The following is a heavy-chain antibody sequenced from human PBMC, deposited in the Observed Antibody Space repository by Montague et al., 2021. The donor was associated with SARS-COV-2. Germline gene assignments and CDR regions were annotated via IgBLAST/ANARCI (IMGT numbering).Heavy chain of an antibody. V-gene: IGHV4-59*01. D-gene: IGHD4-23*01. CDR1: GGSISSYY. J-gene: IGHJ3*02. Sequence: SETLSLTCTVSGGSISSYYWSWIRQPPGKGLEWIGYTYYSGSTNYNPSLKSRVTISVDTSKNQFSLKLSSVTAADTAVYYCARWGLYGGNPGDGAFDIWGQGTMVTVSS. CDR2: TYYSGST. CDR3: ARWGLYGGNPGDGAFDI.